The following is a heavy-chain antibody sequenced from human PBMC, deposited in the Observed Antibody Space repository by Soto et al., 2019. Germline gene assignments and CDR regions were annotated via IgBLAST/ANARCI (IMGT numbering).Heavy chain of an antibody. Sequence: EVQLLESGGGLVQPGGSLRLSCAASGFTFSSYAMSWVRQAPGKGLEWVSAIIGSGGRTYYADSVKGRFTISRDNSKNTLYLQMNSLRVEDTAVYYCAKDRVRGSTTFWGMDVWGQGTTVTVSS. CDR3: AKDRVRGSTTFWGMDV. CDR2: IIGSGGRT. J-gene: IGHJ6*02. D-gene: IGHD3-16*01. CDR1: GFTFSSYA. V-gene: IGHV3-23*01.